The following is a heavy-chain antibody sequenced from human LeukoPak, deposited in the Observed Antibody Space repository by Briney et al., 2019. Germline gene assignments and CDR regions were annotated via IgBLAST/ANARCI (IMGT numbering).Heavy chain of an antibody. J-gene: IGHJ4*02. V-gene: IGHV4-59*01. CDR2: IYYSGST. Sequence: SETLSLTGTVSGGSISSYYCSWIRQPPGKGLEWIGYIYYSGSTNYNPSLKNRVTISIDTSKNQFSLKLSSVTAADTAVYYCARGYTYGYEQLDYWGQGTLVTVSS. CDR3: ARGYTYGYEQLDY. D-gene: IGHD5-18*01. CDR1: GGSISSYY.